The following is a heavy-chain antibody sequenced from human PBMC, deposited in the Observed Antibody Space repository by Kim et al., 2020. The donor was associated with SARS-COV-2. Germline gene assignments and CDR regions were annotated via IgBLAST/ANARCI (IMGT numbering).Heavy chain of an antibody. V-gene: IGHV6-1*01. D-gene: IGHD1-1*01. J-gene: IGHJ5*02. CDR2: TYYRSKWYN. Sequence: SQTLSLTCAISGDTISSNSTAWSWIRQSPSRGLEWLGRTYYRSKWYNDYAVSVKGRITINPDTSKNQLSLQLNSVTPEDTAVYYCAKYNWNDDRLFDPWGQGTLVTVSS. CDR1: GDTISSNSTA. CDR3: AKYNWNDDRLFDP.